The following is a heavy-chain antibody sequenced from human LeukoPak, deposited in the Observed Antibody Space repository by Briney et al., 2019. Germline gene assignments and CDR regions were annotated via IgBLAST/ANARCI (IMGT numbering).Heavy chain of an antibody. D-gene: IGHD6-13*01. CDR1: GGSISSYY. CDR3: ARGLGNVAAAGIFDY. CDR2: IYYSGST. V-gene: IGHV4-59*01. J-gene: IGHJ4*02. Sequence: KSSETLSLTCTVSGGSISSYYWSWIRQPPGKGLEWIGYIYYSGSTNYNPSLKSRVTISVDTSKNQFSLKLSSVTAADTAVYYCARGLGNVAAAGIFDYWGQGTLVTVSS.